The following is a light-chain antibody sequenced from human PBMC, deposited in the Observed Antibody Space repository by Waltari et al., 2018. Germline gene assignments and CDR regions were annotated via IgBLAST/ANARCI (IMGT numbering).Light chain of an antibody. CDR2: GAS. J-gene: IGKJ4*01. CDR1: QSVNNNY. Sequence: EIVLTQSPGTLSLSPGERATLSCRASQSVNNNYLAWYHQKPGQAPRLLIYGASTRATGIPDRFRGSGSGTDFTLTISRLEPEDFAAYYCQQYATSPEAFGGGTKVDIK. V-gene: IGKV3-20*01. CDR3: QQYATSPEA.